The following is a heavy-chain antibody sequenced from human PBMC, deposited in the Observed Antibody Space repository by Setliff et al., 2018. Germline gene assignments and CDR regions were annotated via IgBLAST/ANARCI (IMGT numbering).Heavy chain of an antibody. CDR3: APKGRGELRAEF. V-gene: IGHV3-48*03. D-gene: IGHD1-7*01. Sequence: GGSLRLSCAAYGFTFSSYEMNWVRQAPGKGLEWVSYISDSGSTKYYADSVKGRFTISRDNAKNSLFLQMNSLRTGDTAVYYCAPKGRGELRAEFWGQGTLVTVSS. CDR1: GFTFSSYE. J-gene: IGHJ4*02. CDR2: ISDSGSTK.